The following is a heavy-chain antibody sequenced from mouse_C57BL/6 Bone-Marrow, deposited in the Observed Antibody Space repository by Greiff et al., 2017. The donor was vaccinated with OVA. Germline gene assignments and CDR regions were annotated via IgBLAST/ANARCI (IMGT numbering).Heavy chain of an antibody. CDR1: GYAFSSSW. D-gene: IGHD2-2*01. CDR2: IYPGDGDT. V-gene: IGHV1-82*01. Sequence: VQLQQSGPELVKPGASVKISCKASGYAFSSSWMNWVKQRPGKGLEWIGRIYPGDGDTNYNGKFKGKATLTADKSSSTAYMQLRSLTSEDSAVYFCATLVFAYWGQGTLVTVSA. CDR3: ATLVFAY. J-gene: IGHJ3*01.